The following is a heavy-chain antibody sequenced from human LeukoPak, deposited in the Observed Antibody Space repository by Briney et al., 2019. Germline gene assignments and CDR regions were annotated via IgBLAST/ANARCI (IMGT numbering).Heavy chain of an antibody. J-gene: IGHJ4*02. D-gene: IGHD4-17*01. CDR1: XSXXXGGYS. V-gene: IGHV4-30-2*04. CDR2: IYHSGST. Sequence: XSXXXGGYSWSWVRQPPGKGLEWIGYIYHSGSTNYNPSLKSRVTISVDTSKNQFSLKLSSVTAADTAVYYCARGNGQFDYWGQGTLVTVSS. CDR3: ARGNGQFDY.